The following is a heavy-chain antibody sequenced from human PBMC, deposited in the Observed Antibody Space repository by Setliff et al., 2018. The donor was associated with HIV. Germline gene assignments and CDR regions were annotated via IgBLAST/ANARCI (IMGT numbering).Heavy chain of an antibody. V-gene: IGHV1-2*04. CDR3: ARDSKGHGSNWGPPGGYYMDV. Sequence: EASVKVSCKASGYTFTGYYMHWVRQAPGQGLEWMGWINPNSGGTNYAQKFQGWVTMTRDTSISTAYMELSRLRSDDTAVYYCARDSKGHGSNWGPPGGYYMDVWGKGTTVTVSS. J-gene: IGHJ6*03. CDR2: INPNSGGT. D-gene: IGHD7-27*01. CDR1: GYTFTGYY.